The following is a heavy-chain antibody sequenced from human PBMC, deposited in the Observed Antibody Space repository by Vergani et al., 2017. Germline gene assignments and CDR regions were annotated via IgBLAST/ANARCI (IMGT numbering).Heavy chain of an antibody. CDR1: GFTYSSYA. V-gene: IGHV3-23*01. CDR2: ISSSGNNT. Sequence: EVQLLGSGGGLVQPGGSLRLSCAASGFTYSSYAMSWVRQAPGKGLEWVSGISSSGNNTNYADTVKGRFTISRDNSKNTVDLQMNSLRAEDPAVYYCARRGLDSWGKGTLVTFSS. CDR3: ARRGLDS. J-gene: IGHJ5*01.